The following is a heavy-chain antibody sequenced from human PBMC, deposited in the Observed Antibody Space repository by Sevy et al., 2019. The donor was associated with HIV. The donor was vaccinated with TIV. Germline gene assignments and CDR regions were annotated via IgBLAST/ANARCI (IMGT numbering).Heavy chain of an antibody. CDR1: GFTFSNYG. CDR2: ISYDGSKK. Sequence: GGSLRLSCAASGFTFSNYGMHWVRQAPGKGLEWVAVISYDGSKKYYADSVKGRFTISRDNSKNTLYLQMNSLGTEDTVVYYCAKRPSLFYLLDYWGQGTLVTVSS. D-gene: IGHD3-3*01. V-gene: IGHV3-30*18. J-gene: IGHJ4*02. CDR3: AKRPSLFYLLDY.